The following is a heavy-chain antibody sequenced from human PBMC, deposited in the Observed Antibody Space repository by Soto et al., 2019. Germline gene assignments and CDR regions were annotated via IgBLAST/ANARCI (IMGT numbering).Heavy chain of an antibody. V-gene: IGHV3-23*01. CDR3: AKDNVYCSGGSCIEGAFDI. CDR1: GFTFSSYA. CDR2: ISGSGGST. Sequence: EVQLLESGGGLVQPGGSLRLSCAASGFTFSSYAMSWVRQAPGKGLEWVSAISGSGGSTYYADSVNGRFTISRDNSKNTVCLQMNGLRAEYTAVYYCAKDNVYCSGGSCIEGAFDIWGQGRMVTVSS. D-gene: IGHD2-15*01. J-gene: IGHJ3*02.